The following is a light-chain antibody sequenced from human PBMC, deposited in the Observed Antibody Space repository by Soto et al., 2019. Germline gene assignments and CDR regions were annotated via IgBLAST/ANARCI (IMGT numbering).Light chain of an antibody. CDR3: CSFAGSYTYV. J-gene: IGLJ1*01. Sequence: QSVLTQPRSVSGSPGQSVTISCTGTSSDVGRYDYVSWYQQHPGKAPKLIIYDVSERPSGVPDRFSGSKFGNTASLTISGLQAEDEDDYSCCSFAGSYTYVFGTGTKLTVL. V-gene: IGLV2-11*01. CDR2: DVS. CDR1: SSDVGRYDY.